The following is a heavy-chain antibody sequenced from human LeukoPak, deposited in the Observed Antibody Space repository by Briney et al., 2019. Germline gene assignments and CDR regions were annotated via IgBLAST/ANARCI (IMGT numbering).Heavy chain of an antibody. CDR1: GFTVSSSY. J-gene: IGHJ4*02. D-gene: IGHD3-16*01. Sequence: GGSLRLSCAASGFTVSSSYMCWVRQAPGKGLEWVSLIYSGGDTYYTDSVKGRFTISRDNSKNTLFLQMNNLRAEDTAVYYCARVGHTSLGFDYWGQGTLVTVSS. CDR3: ARVGHTSLGFDY. V-gene: IGHV3-53*01. CDR2: IYSGGDT.